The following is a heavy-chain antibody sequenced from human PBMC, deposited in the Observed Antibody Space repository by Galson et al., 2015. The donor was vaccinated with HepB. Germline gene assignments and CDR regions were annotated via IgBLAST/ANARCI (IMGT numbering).Heavy chain of an antibody. CDR3: AIHASRGYFDL. Sequence: ETLSLTCTVSGGSISSYYWSWIRQPPGKGLEWIGYIYYSGSTNYNPSLKSRVTISVDTSKNQFSLKLSSVTAADTAVYYCAIHASRGYFDLWGRGTLVTVSS. V-gene: IGHV4-59*08. J-gene: IGHJ2*01. CDR2: IYYSGST. CDR1: GGSISSYY.